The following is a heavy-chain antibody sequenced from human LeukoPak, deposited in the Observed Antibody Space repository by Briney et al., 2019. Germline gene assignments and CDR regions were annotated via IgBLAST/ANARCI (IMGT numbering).Heavy chain of an antibody. CDR1: RGTFIIYA. J-gene: IGHJ6*02. CDR3: ARDEMRCSSTSCYTGYYYGMDV. Sequence: SVTVSSRASRGTFIIYAISWVRQAPGQGVEWMGRIIPIFGIANYAQKFQGRVTITADKSTSTGYMELSSLRSEDTAVYFCARDEMRCSSTSCYTGYYYGMDVWGQGTTVTVSS. V-gene: IGHV1-69*10. D-gene: IGHD2-2*02. CDR2: IIPIFGIA.